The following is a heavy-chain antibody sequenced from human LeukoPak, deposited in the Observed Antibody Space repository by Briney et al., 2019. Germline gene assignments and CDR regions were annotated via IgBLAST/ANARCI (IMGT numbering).Heavy chain of an antibody. CDR2: VDPDDGET. Sequence: ASVKVSCKTAGYTFIDSAYYMHWVQQAPGKGLEWIGRVDPDDGETIYSENFQGRVTITADKSIETNYMEMTSLRPEDTATYYWAIQRRYYYSWRGHYWGQGTLLIVSS. D-gene: IGHD3-3*01. J-gene: IGHJ4*02. V-gene: IGHV1-69-2*01. CDR3: AIQRRYYYSWRGHY. CDR1: GYTFIDSAYY.